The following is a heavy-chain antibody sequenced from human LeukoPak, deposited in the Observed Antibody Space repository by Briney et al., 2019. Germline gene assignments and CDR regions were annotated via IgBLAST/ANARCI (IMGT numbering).Heavy chain of an antibody. CDR1: GGSISSYY. CDR3: ARVFNHYDSSGYLDY. Sequence: PSETLSLTCTVSGGSISSYYWSWIRQPPGKGLEWIGYIYYSGSTYYNPSLKSRVTISVDTSKNQFSLKLSSVTAADTAVYYCARVFNHYDSSGYLDYWGQGTLVTVSS. V-gene: IGHV4-59*01. J-gene: IGHJ4*02. CDR2: IYYSGST. D-gene: IGHD3-22*01.